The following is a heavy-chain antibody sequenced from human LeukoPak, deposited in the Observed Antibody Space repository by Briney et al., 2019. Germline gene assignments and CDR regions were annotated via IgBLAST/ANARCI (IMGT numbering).Heavy chain of an antibody. CDR1: GFTFSSYS. D-gene: IGHD3-16*01. CDR3: ARDRGSSLLRRRDAFDI. J-gene: IGHJ3*02. Sequence: PGGSLRLSCAASGFTFSSYSMNWVRRAPGKGLEWVSYISSSSSTIYYADSVKGRFTISRDNAKNSLYLQMNSLRAEDTAVYYCARDRGSSLLRRRDAFDIWGQGTMVTVSS. CDR2: ISSSSSTI. V-gene: IGHV3-48*01.